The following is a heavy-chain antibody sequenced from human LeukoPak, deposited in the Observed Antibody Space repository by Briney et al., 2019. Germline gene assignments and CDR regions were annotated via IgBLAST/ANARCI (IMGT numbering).Heavy chain of an antibody. Sequence: GGPLRLLCAASGFTFSSYSMIWLRPAPGKGLEWVSSINISNGYIYLEDSVKDRFTISGDNAKNSLYMQLNSLRAEDTAVYYCARDLFSPRLILTGAWEPDYWGQGTLVTDSS. J-gene: IGHJ4*02. CDR3: ARDLFSPRLILTGAWEPDY. D-gene: IGHD3-9*01. V-gene: IGHV3-21*06. CDR2: INISNGYI. CDR1: GFTFSSYS.